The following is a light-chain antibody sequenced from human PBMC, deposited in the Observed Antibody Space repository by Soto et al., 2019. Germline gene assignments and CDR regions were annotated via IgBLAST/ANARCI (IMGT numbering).Light chain of an antibody. CDR1: QGIAND. J-gene: IGKJ4*01. CDR2: AAS. CDR3: LQHNSYPLT. Sequence: DIQMTQSPSSLSASVGDRVTFTCRASQGIANDLAWYQQKPTKAPKRRIYAASSLQSGVPSRFSGSGAGTEFTLTISSLQPEDFGTYYCLQHNSYPLTFGGGTTVES. V-gene: IGKV1-17*01.